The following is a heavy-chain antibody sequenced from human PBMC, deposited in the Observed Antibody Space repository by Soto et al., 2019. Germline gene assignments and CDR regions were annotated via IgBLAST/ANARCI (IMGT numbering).Heavy chain of an antibody. V-gene: IGHV1-69*04. D-gene: IGHD3-3*01. CDR3: ARDDPRENDYDFWSGYRP. J-gene: IGHJ5*02. CDR1: GGTFSSYT. CDR2: IIPILGIA. Sequence: ASVKVSCKASGGTFSSYTISWVRQAPGQGLEWMGRIIPILGIANYAQKFQGRVTITADKSTSTAYMELSSLRSEDTAVYYCARDDPRENDYDFWSGYRPWGQGTLVTVSS.